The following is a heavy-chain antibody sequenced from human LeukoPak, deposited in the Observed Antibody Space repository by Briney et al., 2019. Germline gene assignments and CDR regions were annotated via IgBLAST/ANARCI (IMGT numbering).Heavy chain of an antibody. D-gene: IGHD3-22*01. CDR2: ISYDGSNK. CDR1: GFTFSSYG. J-gene: IGHJ4*02. Sequence: PGRSLRLSCAASGFTFSSYGMHWVRQAPGKGLEWVAVISYDGSNKYYADSVKGRFTISRDNSKNTLYLQMNSLRAEDTAVYYCARAAYYYDSSGYPVDYWGQGTLVTVSS. CDR3: ARAAYYYDSSGYPVDY. V-gene: IGHV3-30*03.